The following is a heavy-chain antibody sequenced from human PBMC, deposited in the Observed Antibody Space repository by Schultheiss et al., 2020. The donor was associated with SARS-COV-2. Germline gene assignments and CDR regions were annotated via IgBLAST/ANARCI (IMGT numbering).Heavy chain of an antibody. CDR2: INHSGST. J-gene: IGHJ4*02. D-gene: IGHD1/OR15-1a*01. CDR3: ARRDGKQPR. CDR1: GGSISSYY. V-gene: IGHV4-59*01. Sequence: SETLSLTCTVSGGSISSYYWSWIRQPPGKGLEWIGEINHSGSTNYNPSLKSRVTISVDTSKNQFSLKLSSVTAADTAVYYCARRDGKQPRWSQGTLVTVSS.